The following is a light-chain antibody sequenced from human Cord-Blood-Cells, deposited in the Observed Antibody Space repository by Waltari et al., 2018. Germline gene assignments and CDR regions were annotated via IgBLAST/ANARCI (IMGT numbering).Light chain of an antibody. CDR2: SNK. J-gene: IGLJ3*02. V-gene: IGLV1-44*01. CDR3: AAWDDSLNGWV. Sequence: QSVLTQPPSPSGTPGQRVTISCSGSSSNIGGNTVNWYQQLPGTAPNLLIYSNKQRPSGVAVRLSGSKSGTSATLAISGRRSEDEADYYCAAWDDSLNGWVFGGGTKLTVL. CDR1: SSNIGGNT.